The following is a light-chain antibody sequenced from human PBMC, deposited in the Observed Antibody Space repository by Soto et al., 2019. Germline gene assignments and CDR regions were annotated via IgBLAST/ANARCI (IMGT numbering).Light chain of an antibody. CDR1: QSIRSW. J-gene: IGKJ4*01. CDR3: QQYESYSPLT. CDR2: DAY. V-gene: IGKV1-5*01. Sequence: DIQMTQSPSILSASVGDRVTITCRASQSIRSWLVWYQQKPGKAPKLLIYDAYSLESGVPSRFSGRRSGTEFTLTIAGLQPEDFATYYCQQYESYSPLTFGGGTKVDIK.